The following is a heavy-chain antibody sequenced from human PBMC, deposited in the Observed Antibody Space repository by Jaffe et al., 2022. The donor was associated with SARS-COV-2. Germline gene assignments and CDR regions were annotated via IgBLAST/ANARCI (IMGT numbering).Heavy chain of an antibody. Sequence: QVQLQESGPGLVKPSQTLSLTCTVSGGSISSGSYYWSWIRQPAGEGLEWIGRIYTSGSTNYNPSLKSRVTISVDTSKNQFSLKLSSVTAADTAVYYCARGYSSGHYYYGMDVWGQGTTVTVSS. D-gene: IGHD6-19*01. CDR3: ARGYSSGHYYYGMDV. CDR1: GGSISSGSYY. CDR2: IYTSGST. V-gene: IGHV4-61*02. J-gene: IGHJ6*02.